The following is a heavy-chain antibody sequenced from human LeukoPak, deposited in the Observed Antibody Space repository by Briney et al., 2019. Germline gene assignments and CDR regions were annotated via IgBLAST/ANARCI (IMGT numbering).Heavy chain of an antibody. V-gene: IGHV1-2*02. Sequence: GASVKVSCKASGYTFTGYFMHWVRQAPGQGLEWMGWINPHSGGTNYAEKFQGRVTMTRDTSISTAYMELRRLISDDTAVYYCARADLLTGYYILKYWGQGTLVTVSS. J-gene: IGHJ4*02. CDR1: GYTFTGYF. CDR3: ARADLLTGYYILKY. D-gene: IGHD3-9*01. CDR2: INPHSGGT.